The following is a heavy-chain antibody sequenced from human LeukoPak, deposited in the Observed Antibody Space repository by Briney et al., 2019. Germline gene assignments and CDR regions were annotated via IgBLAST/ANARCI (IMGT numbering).Heavy chain of an antibody. D-gene: IGHD1-1*01. CDR1: GGSISSSSYY. J-gene: IGHJ4*02. CDR3: ASLPRNWRAEPFDY. Sequence: SETLSLTCTVSGGSISSSSYYWSWIRQPPGKGLEWIGYIYYSGSTNYNPSLKSRVTISVDTSKNQFSLKLSSVTAADTAVYYCASLPRNWRAEPFDYWGQGTLVTVSS. V-gene: IGHV4-61*01. CDR2: IYYSGST.